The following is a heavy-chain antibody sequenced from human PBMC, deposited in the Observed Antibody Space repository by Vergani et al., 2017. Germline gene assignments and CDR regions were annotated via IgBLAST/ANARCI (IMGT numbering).Heavy chain of an antibody. CDR1: GYTFTSYA. CDR2: INAGNGNT. V-gene: IGHV1-3*01. CDR3: ARGYNWNYPDY. Sequence: QVQLVQSGAEVKKPGASVKVSCKASGYTFTSYAMHWVRQAPGQRLEWMGWINAGNGNTKYSQKFQGRVTITRHTSASTAYMELSSLRSEDTAVYYCARGYNWNYPDYWGQGTLVTVSS. J-gene: IGHJ4*02. D-gene: IGHD1-20*01.